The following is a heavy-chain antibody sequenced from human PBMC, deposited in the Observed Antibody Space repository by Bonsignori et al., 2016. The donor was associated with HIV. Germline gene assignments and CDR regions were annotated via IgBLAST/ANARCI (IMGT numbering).Heavy chain of an antibody. Sequence: SETLSLTCSVSGGSISSSLYYWGWIRQAPGKGLEWIGSIYHGGTTSYNPSLKRRVSISIDSSKGQFSLELDSVTAADTAVYFCAGIRGTWTYFRSHYYYYVGVWGQGTTVTVSS. CDR2: IYHGGTT. CDR1: GGSISSSLYY. D-gene: IGHD2/OR15-2a*01. V-gene: IGHV4-39*07. CDR3: AGIRGTWTYFRSHYYYYVGV. J-gene: IGHJ6*03.